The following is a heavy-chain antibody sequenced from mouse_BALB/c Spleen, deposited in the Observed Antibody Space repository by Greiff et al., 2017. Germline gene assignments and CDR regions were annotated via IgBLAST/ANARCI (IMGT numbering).Heavy chain of an antibody. CDR3: ARGTEFLSSAWFAY. CDR1: GFSLTSYG. J-gene: IGHJ3*01. CDR2: IWSGGST. V-gene: IGHV2-2*02. Sequence: QVHVKQSGPGLVQPSQSLSITCTVSGFSLTSYGVHWVRQSPGKGLEWLGVIWSGGSTDYNAAFISRLSISKDNSKSQVFFKMNSLQANDTAIYYCARGTEFLSSAWFAYWGQGTLVTVSA. D-gene: IGHD1-3*01.